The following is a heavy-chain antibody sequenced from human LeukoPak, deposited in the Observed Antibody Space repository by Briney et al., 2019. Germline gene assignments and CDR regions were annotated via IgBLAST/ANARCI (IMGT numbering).Heavy chain of an antibody. CDR3: ARDSRYCVTTSCSRGIGYMDV. D-gene: IGHD2-2*01. J-gene: IGHJ6*03. Sequence: SETLSLTCAVYGGSFSGYYWTWIRQPPGKGLEWIGEINQSGSTNYNPSLNSRITISVDTSKNQFSLQLSSVTAADTAVYYCARDSRYCVTTSCSRGIGYMDVWGKGTTATVSS. CDR2: INQSGST. CDR1: GGSFSGYY. V-gene: IGHV4-34*01.